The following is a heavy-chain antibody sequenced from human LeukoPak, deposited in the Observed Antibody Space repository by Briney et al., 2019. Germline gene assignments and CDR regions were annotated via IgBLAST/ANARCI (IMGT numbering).Heavy chain of an antibody. D-gene: IGHD1-26*01. J-gene: IGHJ3*02. V-gene: IGHV3-7*01. CDR3: AREAMGALGVYFDI. CDR1: GFTFSGFW. CDR2: INSDGSEG. Sequence: PGGSLRLSCAVSGFTFSGFWMSWSRQAPGKGLEWVASINSDGSEGYYADVVKGRFTISRDNAKNSLYLQMNSLRAEDTAVYYCAREAMGALGVYFDIWGQGTMVTVSS.